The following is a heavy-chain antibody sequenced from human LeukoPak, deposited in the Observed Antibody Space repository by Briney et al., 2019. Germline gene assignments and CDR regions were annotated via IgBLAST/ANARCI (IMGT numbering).Heavy chain of an antibody. Sequence: PSETLSLTCTVSGGSICSSSYYWGWIRQPPGKGLEWIGSIYYSGSTYYNPSLKSRVTISVDTSKNQFSLKLISVTAADTAVYYCARHWGTSYYYGSGSYEFDYWGQGTLVTVSS. CDR3: ARHWGTSYYYGSGSYEFDY. D-gene: IGHD3-10*01. CDR1: GGSICSSSYY. CDR2: IYYSGST. V-gene: IGHV4-39*01. J-gene: IGHJ4*02.